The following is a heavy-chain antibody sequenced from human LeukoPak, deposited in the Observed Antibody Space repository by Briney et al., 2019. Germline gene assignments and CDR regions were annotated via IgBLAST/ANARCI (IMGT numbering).Heavy chain of an antibody. V-gene: IGHV1-2*02. CDR1: GYTFTGYY. J-gene: IGHJ5*02. CDR2: INPNSGGT. D-gene: IGHD3-10*01. Sequence: GASVKVSCKASGYTFTGYYMHWVRQAPGQGLEWMGWINPNSGGTNYAQKFQGRVTMTRDTSISTAYMELSRLRSDDTAVYYCAITDTMVRGESNWFDPWGQGTLVTVSS. CDR3: AITDTMVRGESNWFDP.